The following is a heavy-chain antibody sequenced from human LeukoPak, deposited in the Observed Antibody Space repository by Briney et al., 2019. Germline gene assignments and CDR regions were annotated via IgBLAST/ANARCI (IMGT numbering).Heavy chain of an antibody. V-gene: IGHV4-30-4*01. CDR1: GGSISSGDYY. D-gene: IGHD3-22*01. Sequence: SQTLSLTCTVSGGSISSGDYYWSWIRLPPGKGLEWIAYMYYSGSTYYNPSLKSRVTMSADTSKNQLSLKLSSVTAADTAVYYCARPYYYDSRIDPWGQGILVTVSS. CDR2: MYYSGST. CDR3: ARPYYYDSRIDP. J-gene: IGHJ5*02.